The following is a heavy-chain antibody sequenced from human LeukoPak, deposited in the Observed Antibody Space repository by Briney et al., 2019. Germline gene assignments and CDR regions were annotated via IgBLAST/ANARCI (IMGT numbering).Heavy chain of an antibody. CDR2: IYYSGGT. D-gene: IGHD3-10*01. CDR1: GGSISSGGYY. CDR3: ARELMVRGVILTHNWFDP. J-gene: IGHJ5*02. V-gene: IGHV4-31*03. Sequence: SETLSLTCTVSGGSISSGGYYWSWIRQHPGKGLEWIGYIYYSGGTYYNPSLKSRVTISVDTSKNQFSLKLSSVTAADTAVYYCARELMVRGVILTHNWFDPWGQGTLVTVSS.